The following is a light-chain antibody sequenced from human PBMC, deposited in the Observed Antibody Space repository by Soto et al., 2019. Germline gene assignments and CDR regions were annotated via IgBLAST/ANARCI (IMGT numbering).Light chain of an antibody. CDR1: QSVSSSY. V-gene: IGKV3D-15*01. J-gene: IGKJ1*01. Sequence: GERATLSCRASQSVSSSYLAWYQQKPGQAPRLLIYEASNRATGIPARFSGSGSGTDFTLTINSLKSEDFAVYFCQQYHNWPAFGQGTKVDIK. CDR2: EAS. CDR3: QQYHNWPA.